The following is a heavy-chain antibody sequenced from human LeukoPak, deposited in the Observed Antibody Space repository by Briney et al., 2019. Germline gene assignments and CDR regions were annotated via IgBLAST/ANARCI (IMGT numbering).Heavy chain of an antibody. V-gene: IGHV4-61*02. J-gene: IGHJ4*01. Sequence: PSETLSLTCTVSGGSVTSGNYYWSWIRQPAGERLEWIGRIHSNGNTDFKPSLKSRVTIWADTSKNQFSLKLTSVTAADTAVYYCARSACYGSYWGLFDYWGHGTLVTVSS. CDR3: ARSACYGSYWGLFDY. CDR1: GGSVTSGNYY. D-gene: IGHD5-18*01. CDR2: IHSNGNT.